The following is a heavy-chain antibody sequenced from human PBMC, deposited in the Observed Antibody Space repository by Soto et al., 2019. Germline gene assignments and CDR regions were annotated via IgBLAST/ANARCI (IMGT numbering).Heavy chain of an antibody. CDR1: GGSFSGYY. Sequence: QVQLQQWGAGLLKPSETLSLTCAVYGGSFSGYYWSWIRQPPGKGLEWIGEINHSGSTNYNPALKSRVPISVKQSKDQVSLKPGSFAAGGTGVDYCAKGHAVAGRYYFDYWGQGTPVT. CDR3: AKGHAVAGRYYFDY. CDR2: INHSGST. D-gene: IGHD6-19*01. J-gene: IGHJ4*03. V-gene: IGHV4-34*01.